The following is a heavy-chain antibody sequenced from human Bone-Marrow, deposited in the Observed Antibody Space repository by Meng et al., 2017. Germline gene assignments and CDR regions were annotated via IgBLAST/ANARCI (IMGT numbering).Heavy chain of an antibody. V-gene: IGHV3-30*07. D-gene: IGHD6-19*01. CDR3: AREDSSGWSVTPYYYYGMDV. J-gene: IGHJ6*02. Sequence: GESLKISCAASGFTFSSYSMHWVRQAPGKGLEWVAVISYDGSNTYYADSVKGRFTISRDNSKNTLYLQMNSLRAEDTAVYYCAREDSSGWSVTPYYYYGMDVWGQGTTVTVSS. CDR2: ISYDGSNT. CDR1: GFTFSSYS.